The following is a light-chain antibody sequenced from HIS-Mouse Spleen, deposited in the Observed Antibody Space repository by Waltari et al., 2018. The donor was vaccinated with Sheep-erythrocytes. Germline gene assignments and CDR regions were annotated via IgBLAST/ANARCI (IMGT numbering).Light chain of an antibody. CDR3: CSYAGSSTPWV. J-gene: IGLJ3*02. CDR1: SSDVGGYNL. V-gene: IGLV2-23*01. CDR2: EGS. Sequence: QSALTQPPSASGSPGQSVTISCTGTSSDVGGYNLVSWYQQHPGKAPKPMIYEGSKRPSGVSKRFSGSKSGNTASLTISGLQAEDEADYYCCSYAGSSTPWVFGGGTKLTVL.